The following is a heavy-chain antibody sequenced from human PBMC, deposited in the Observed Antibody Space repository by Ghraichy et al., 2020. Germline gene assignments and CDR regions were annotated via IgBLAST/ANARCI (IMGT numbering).Heavy chain of an antibody. V-gene: IGHV3-30*18. J-gene: IGHJ2*01. D-gene: IGHD6-13*01. CDR1: GFTFSSYG. CDR3: AKAPFPMYSSSWYGGYFDL. Sequence: LSLTCAASGFTFSSYGMHWVRQAPGKGLEWVAVISYDGSNKYYADSVKGRFTISRDNSKNTLYLQMNSLRAEDTAVYYCAKAPFPMYSSSWYGGYFDLWGRGTLVTVSS. CDR2: ISYDGSNK.